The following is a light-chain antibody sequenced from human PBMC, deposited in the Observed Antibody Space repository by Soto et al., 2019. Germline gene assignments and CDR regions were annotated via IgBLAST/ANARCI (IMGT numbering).Light chain of an antibody. CDR1: QSVTSNS. Sequence: EIALTQSPGTLSVSPGERATLSCRASQSVTSNSLAWYQQRPGQAPRLLIYGASSRATGTPDRFSGSGSGTDFTHTISRLEPEDLAVYYCQQYQTSPRAFGQGTKVDIK. V-gene: IGKV3-20*01. J-gene: IGKJ1*01. CDR3: QQYQTSPRA. CDR2: GAS.